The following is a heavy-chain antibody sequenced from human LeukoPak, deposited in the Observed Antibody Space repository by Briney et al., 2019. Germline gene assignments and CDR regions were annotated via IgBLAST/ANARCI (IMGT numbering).Heavy chain of an antibody. Sequence: GASVKVSCKASGGTFSSYAISWVRQAPGQGLEWMGRIIPIFGTANYAQKFQGRVTITTDESTSTAYMELSSLRSEDTAAYYCAGSFGGYSYGADYWGQGTLVTVSS. CDR1: GGTFSSYA. CDR2: IIPIFGTA. V-gene: IGHV1-69*05. D-gene: IGHD5-18*01. J-gene: IGHJ4*02. CDR3: AGSFGGYSYGADY.